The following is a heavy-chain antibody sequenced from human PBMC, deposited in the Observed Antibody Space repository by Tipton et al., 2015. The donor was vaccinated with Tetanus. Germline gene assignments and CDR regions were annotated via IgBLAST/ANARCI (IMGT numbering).Heavy chain of an antibody. V-gene: IGHV3-30*18. CDR2: ISYDGGNK. D-gene: IGHD3-10*01. J-gene: IGHJ5*02. Sequence: SLRLSCAASGFSFSDYYMNWVRQAPGKGLEWVAVISYDGGNKFYADSVKGRFTISRDNSQKMLYLHMDSLRSEDTAIYYCAKSMSGSGSPNWLDPWGQGTLVTVSS. CDR1: GFSFSDYY. CDR3: AKSMSGSGSPNWLDP.